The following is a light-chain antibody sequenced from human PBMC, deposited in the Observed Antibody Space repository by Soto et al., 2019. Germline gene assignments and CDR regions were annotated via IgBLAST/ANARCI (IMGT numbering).Light chain of an antibody. CDR3: HQYSSSRKT. V-gene: IGKV3-11*01. Sequence: EVVLTQSPATMSLYPGEGATLSCRASQSVSTYLAWYQQKPGQAPRLLIFEASKRATGIPDRISGSGSGTDFTLTISSLEPEDSAVYYCHQYSSSRKTFGQGTKVELK. J-gene: IGKJ1*01. CDR1: QSVSTY. CDR2: EAS.